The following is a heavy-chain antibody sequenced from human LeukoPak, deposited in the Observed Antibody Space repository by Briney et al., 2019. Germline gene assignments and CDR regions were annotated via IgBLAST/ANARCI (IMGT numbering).Heavy chain of an antibody. J-gene: IGHJ4*02. D-gene: IGHD6-13*01. CDR1: RGTFSSYT. Sequence: SVKVSCKASRGTFSSYTISWVRQAPGQGLEWMGRIIPILGIANYAQKFQGRVTITADESTSTAYMELSSLRSEDTAVYYCARGYSSSWFDYWGQGTLVTVSS. CDR2: IIPILGIA. CDR3: ARGYSSSWFDY. V-gene: IGHV1-69*02.